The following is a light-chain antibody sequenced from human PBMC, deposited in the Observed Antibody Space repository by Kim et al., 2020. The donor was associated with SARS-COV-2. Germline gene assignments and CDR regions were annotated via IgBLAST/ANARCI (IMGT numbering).Light chain of an antibody. CDR1: RSNIGNNP. CDR3: ATWDDTLEGVV. CDR2: SNS. Sequence: GQRVTISCSGGRSNIGNNPVTWYKHVPGTAPTLLIRSNSQRPSGVSDRFSGSKSDTSASLAIGGLQSDDEAVYYCATWDDTLEGVVFGGGTQLTVL. J-gene: IGLJ3*02. V-gene: IGLV1-44*01.